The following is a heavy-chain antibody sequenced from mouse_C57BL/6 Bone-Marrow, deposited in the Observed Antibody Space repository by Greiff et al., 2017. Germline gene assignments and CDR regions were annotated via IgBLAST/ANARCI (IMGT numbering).Heavy chain of an antibody. J-gene: IGHJ2*01. Sequence: EVKLEESGGGLVQPGGSMKLSCVASGFTFSNYWMNWVRQSPEKGLEWVAQIRLKSDNYATHYAESVKGRFTISRDDSKSSVYLQINNLTAEDTEIYYCKAYYSNSVLDNFDYWAKGTTLTVSS. CDR1: GFTFSNYW. D-gene: IGHD2-5*01. V-gene: IGHV6-3*01. CDR2: IRLKSDNYAT. CDR3: KAYYSNSVLDNFDY.